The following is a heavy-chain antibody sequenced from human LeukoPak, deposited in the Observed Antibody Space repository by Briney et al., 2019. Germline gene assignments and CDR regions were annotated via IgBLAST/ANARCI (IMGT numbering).Heavy chain of an antibody. J-gene: IGHJ6*02. V-gene: IGHV4-34*01. CDR2: INHSGST. Sequence: PSETLSLTCAVYGGSFSGYYWSWIRQPPGQGLEWIGEINHSGSTNYNPSLKSRVTISVDTSKNHFSLKLSSVTAADTAVYYCARGARGYCSSTSCYGNYYYYYGMDVWGQGTTVTVSS. D-gene: IGHD2-2*03. CDR1: GGSFSGYY. CDR3: ARGARGYCSSTSCYGNYYYYYGMDV.